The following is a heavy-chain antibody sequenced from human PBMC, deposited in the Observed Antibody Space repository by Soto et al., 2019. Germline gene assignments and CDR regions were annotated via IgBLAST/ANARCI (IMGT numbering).Heavy chain of an antibody. CDR2: IYWNDDK. J-gene: IGHJ6*02. D-gene: IGHD5-18*01. V-gene: IGHV2-5*01. Sequence: QITLKESGPTLVKPTQTLTLTCTFSGFSLSTSGVGVGWIRQPPGKALEWLALIYWNDDKRYSPSLKSRLTITKDTSKNQVVLTMTKMDPVDTATYYCAHSVVDTAIVTYGMDVWGQGTTVTVSS. CDR1: GFSLSTSGVG. CDR3: AHSVVDTAIVTYGMDV.